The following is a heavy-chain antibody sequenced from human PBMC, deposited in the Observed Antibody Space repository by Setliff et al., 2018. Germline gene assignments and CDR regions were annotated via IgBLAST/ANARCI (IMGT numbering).Heavy chain of an antibody. V-gene: IGHV1-18*01. CDR2: ISPYSGES. J-gene: IGHJ4*02. Sequence: VASVKVSCKASGYTFIDYGMSWVRQAPGQSLEWMGWISPYSGESNYAQKFQDRLTVTADTSTKTTYMELRSLTSDDTAVYFCTRSRGPRVVLAADFDFWGQGTQVTVSS. CDR3: TRSRGPRVVLAADFDF. CDR1: GYTFIDYG. D-gene: IGHD3-16*01.